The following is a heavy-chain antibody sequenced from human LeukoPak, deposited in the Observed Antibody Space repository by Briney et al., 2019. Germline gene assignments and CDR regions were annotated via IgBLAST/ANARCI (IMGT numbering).Heavy chain of an antibody. CDR2: IYSGGST. CDR1: GFTFSSYG. Sequence: GGSLRLSCAASGFTFSSYGMSWVRQAPGKGLEWVSFIYSGGSTYYADSVKGRFTISRDNSRNTLYLQMNNLRVEDTAVYYCAKDCVGCGFDYWGQGTLVSVSS. D-gene: IGHD5/OR15-5a*01. J-gene: IGHJ4*02. CDR3: AKDCVGCGFDY. V-gene: IGHV3-23*03.